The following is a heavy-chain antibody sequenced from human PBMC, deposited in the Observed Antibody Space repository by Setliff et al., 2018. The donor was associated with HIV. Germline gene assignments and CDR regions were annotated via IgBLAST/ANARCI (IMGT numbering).Heavy chain of an antibody. CDR3: ARGEGIVGAWKTWLDP. CDR1: GGSINSFY. CDR2: IFASGNT. D-gene: IGHD1-26*01. V-gene: IGHV4-4*07. J-gene: IGHJ5*02. Sequence: SETLSLTCTVSGGSINSFYWNWVRQPAGRGLEWIGRIFASGNTNYNPSLKSRVTMSVDTSKNQFSLNLNSVTAADTAVYYCARGEGIVGAWKTWLDPWGQGTLVTVSS.